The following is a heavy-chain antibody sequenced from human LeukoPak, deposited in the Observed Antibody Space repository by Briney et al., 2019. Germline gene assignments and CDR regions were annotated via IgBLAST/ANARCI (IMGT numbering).Heavy chain of an antibody. CDR1: GFTFSSYA. J-gene: IGHJ4*02. D-gene: IGHD3-22*01. Sequence: GGSLRLSCAASGFTFSSYAMHWVRQAPGKGLEWVAVISYDGSNKYYADSVKGRFTISRDNAKNSLYLQMNSLRAEDTAVYYCARDFHPYYYDTSPGVCDYWGQGTLVTVSS. CDR2: ISYDGSNK. CDR3: ARDFHPYYYDTSPGVCDY. V-gene: IGHV3-30-3*01.